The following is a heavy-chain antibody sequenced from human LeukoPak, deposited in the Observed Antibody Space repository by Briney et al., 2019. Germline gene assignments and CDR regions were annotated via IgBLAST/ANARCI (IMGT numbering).Heavy chain of an antibody. CDR3: AGAPVDPYYFDY. V-gene: IGHV3-66*01. CDR1: GFTVSSNY. J-gene: IGHJ4*02. D-gene: IGHD4-23*01. CDR2: IYSGGST. Sequence: GGSLRLFCAASGFTVSSNYMSWVRQAPGKGLEWVSAIYSGGSTYYADSVKGRFTISRDNSKNTLYLQMNSLRAEDTAVYYCAGAPVDPYYFDYWGQGTLVTVSS.